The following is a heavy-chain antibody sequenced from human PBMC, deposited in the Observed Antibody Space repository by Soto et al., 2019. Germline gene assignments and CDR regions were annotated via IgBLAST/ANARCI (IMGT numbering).Heavy chain of an antibody. D-gene: IGHD6-19*01. Sequence: XGSLRLSCAASGFTFSSYAMSWVRQAPGKGLEWVSAISGSGGSTYYADSVKGRFTISRDNSKNTLYLQMNSLRAEDTAVYYCAKVVRSSGWYGPFDYWGQGTLVTYPQ. V-gene: IGHV3-23*01. CDR1: GFTFSSYA. CDR2: ISGSGGST. J-gene: IGHJ4*02. CDR3: AKVVRSSGWYGPFDY.